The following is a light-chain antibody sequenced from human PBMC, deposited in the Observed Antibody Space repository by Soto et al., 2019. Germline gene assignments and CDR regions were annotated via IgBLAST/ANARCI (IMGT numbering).Light chain of an antibody. CDR3: HQQNSNPLP. CDR2: VTS. V-gene: IGKV1-9*01. J-gene: IGKJ4*01. Sequence: IQLTQSPSSLSASVGGRVTITCRASQGLSSYLAWYQQKPGKAPKLLIYVTSTLQSGVPSRFSGRGSGTDFPLTISTLQPEVFETFYSHQQNSNPLPSGGGTK. CDR1: QGLSSY.